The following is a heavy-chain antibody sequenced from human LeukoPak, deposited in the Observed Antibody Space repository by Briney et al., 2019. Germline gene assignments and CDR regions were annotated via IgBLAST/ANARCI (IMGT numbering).Heavy chain of an antibody. CDR2: IYRGGST. J-gene: IGHJ4*02. V-gene: IGHV3-53*01. D-gene: IGHD3-22*01. CDR1: GFTVSSYY. Sequence: GGSLRLSCAASGFTVSSYYMSWVRQAPGKGLEWVSIIYRGGSTHYADSVKGRFTISRDNSKNTVYLQMNSLRAEDTAAYYCARGLNTYDSSGFYLFWGQGTLVTVSS. CDR3: ARGLNTYDSSGFYLF.